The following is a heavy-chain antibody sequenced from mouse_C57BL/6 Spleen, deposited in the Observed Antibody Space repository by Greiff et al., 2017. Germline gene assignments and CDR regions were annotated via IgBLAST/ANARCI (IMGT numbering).Heavy chain of an antibody. CDR3: ARSLRVSRLYWYFDV. CDR2: INPSTGGT. CDR1: GYSFTGYY. J-gene: IGHJ1*03. V-gene: IGHV1-42*01. D-gene: IGHD2-12*01. Sequence: VQLQQSGPELVKPGASVKISCKASGYSFTGYYMNWVKQSPEKSLEWIGEINPSTGGTTYNQKFKAKATLTVDKSSSTAYMQLKSLTSEDSAVYYCARSLRVSRLYWYFDVWGTGTTVTVSS.